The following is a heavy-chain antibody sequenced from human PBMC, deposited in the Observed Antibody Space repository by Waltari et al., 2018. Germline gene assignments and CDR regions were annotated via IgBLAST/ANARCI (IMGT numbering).Heavy chain of an antibody. CDR3: ATATQTGRLENTDY. CDR1: GFTFNTAW. Sequence: EVQLVESGGGLVKPGWSLRLSCAASGFTFNTAWMTWVRRAPGRGLEWVGRIKTRAEGVTVDYAAPLKGRFAVSRDDSKNTVYLEMSGLRTEDSGMYYCATATQTGRLENTDYWGQGTLVTVS. J-gene: IGHJ4*02. V-gene: IGHV3-15*01. D-gene: IGHD1-1*01. CDR2: IKTRAEGVTV.